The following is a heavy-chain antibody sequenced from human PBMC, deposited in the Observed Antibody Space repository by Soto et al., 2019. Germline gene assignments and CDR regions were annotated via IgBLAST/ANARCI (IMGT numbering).Heavy chain of an antibody. Sequence: QVQLQESGPGLVKPSETLSLTCVVSGGSINSSYWWNWVRQPPGKGLEWIGEISHGGSTNFNPSLKVRPPKQLAKPRTRWPRRRTSVPAPDTAFYYGAGGVGGFQAFDNWGQGTRATVS. D-gene: IGHD1-26*01. V-gene: IGHV4-4*02. CDR3: AGGVGGFQAFDN. J-gene: IGHJ4*02. CDR2: ISHGGST. CDR1: GGSINSSYW.